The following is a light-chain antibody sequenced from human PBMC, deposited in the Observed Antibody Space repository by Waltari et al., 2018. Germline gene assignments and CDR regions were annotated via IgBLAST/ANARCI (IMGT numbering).Light chain of an antibody. V-gene: IGKV1-12*01. J-gene: IGKJ1*01. Sequence: DIQMTQSPSAVSASVGARVTITCRARQGISSRLAWYQQKPGKAPKLLTYAASSLQSGVPSRFSGSGSGTDFTLTISSLQPEDFATYYCQQANSFRWTFGQGTKVEIK. CDR3: QQANSFRWT. CDR1: QGISSR. CDR2: AAS.